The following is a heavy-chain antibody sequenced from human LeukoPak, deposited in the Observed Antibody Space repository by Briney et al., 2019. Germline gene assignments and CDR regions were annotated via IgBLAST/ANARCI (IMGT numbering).Heavy chain of an antibody. CDR1: GFTFDDCA. V-gene: IGHV3-9*01. Sequence: GGSLRLSCAASGFTFDDCAMHWVRQAPGKGLEWVSGISWNSGSIGYADSVKGRFTISRDNAKNSLYLQMNSLRAEDTALYYCAKESGLGRHYYYGMDVWGQGTTVTVSS. J-gene: IGHJ6*02. CDR3: AKESGLGRHYYYGMDV. D-gene: IGHD7-27*01. CDR2: ISWNSGSI.